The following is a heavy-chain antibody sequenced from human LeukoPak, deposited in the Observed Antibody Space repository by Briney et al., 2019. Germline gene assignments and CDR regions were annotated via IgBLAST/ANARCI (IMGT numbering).Heavy chain of an antibody. CDR1: GGTFSSYA. D-gene: IGHD3-16*01. V-gene: IGHV1-69*04. J-gene: IGHJ5*02. CDR2: NIPIFGIA. CDR3: ASGKGGVHH. Sequence: GASAKVPCKASGGTFSSYAISWVRQAARQGLEWMGRNIPIFGIANYAQKFQGRVTITADKSTSTAYMELSSLRSEDTAVYYCASGKGGVHHWGQGTLVTVSS.